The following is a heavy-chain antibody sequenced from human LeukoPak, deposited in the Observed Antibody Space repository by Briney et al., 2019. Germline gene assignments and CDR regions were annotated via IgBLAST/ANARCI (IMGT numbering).Heavy chain of an antibody. CDR1: GYTFTSYG. V-gene: IGHV1-18*01. Sequence: GASVKVSCKASGYTFTSYGISWVRQAPGQGLEWMGWISAYNGNTNYAQKLQGRVTMTTDTSTSTAYMELRSLRSDDTAVYYCARYSGGYCSNGVCSDAFDMWGQGTMVTVSS. CDR3: ARYSGGYCSNGVCSDAFDM. D-gene: IGHD2-8*01. CDR2: ISAYNGNT. J-gene: IGHJ3*02.